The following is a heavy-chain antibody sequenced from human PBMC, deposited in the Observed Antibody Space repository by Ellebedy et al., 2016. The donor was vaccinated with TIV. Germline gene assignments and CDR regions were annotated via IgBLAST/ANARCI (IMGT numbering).Heavy chain of an antibody. CDR1: GFTFSSYA. V-gene: IGHV3-23*01. CDR2: ISGSGGST. D-gene: IGHD3-22*01. Sequence: PGGSLRLSCAASGFTFSSYAMSRVRQAPGKGLEWVSAISGSGGSTYYADSVKGRFTISRDNSKNTLYLQMNSLRAEDTAVYYCARLLDSSGYYYVDYWGQGTLVTVSS. CDR3: ARLLDSSGYYYVDY. J-gene: IGHJ4*02.